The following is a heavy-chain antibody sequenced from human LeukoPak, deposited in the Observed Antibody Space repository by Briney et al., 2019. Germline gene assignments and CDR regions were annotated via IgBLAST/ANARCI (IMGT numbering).Heavy chain of an antibody. CDR1: GVSITNYY. CDR2: LYYTGST. CDR3: ARHGPGYSSVFDY. J-gene: IGHJ4*02. Sequence: PSETLSLTCTVSGVSITNYYWSWIRQPPGKGLEWIGYLYYTGSTNYNPSLKSRVTISVDMSKNQISLKLRSMPAADTAVYYCARHGPGYSSVFDYWGQGTLVTVSS. V-gene: IGHV4-59*08. D-gene: IGHD6-19*01.